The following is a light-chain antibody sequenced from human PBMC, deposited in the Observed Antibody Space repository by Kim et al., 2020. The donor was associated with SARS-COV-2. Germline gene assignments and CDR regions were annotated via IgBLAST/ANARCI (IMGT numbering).Light chain of an antibody. CDR1: HDISTF. CDR2: DVS. V-gene: IGKV1-27*01. Sequence: DIQMTQSPSSLSASVGDTVTITCRSSHDISTFLAWYQEKPGKVPKLLIYDVSALQAGVPSRFSGGGSGTEFTLTISSLQPDDVATYYCQRYHTAPWTFGQGTKVDIK. CDR3: QRYHTAPWT. J-gene: IGKJ1*01.